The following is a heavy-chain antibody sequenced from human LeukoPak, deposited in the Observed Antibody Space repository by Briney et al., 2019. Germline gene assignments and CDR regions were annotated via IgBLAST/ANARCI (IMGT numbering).Heavy chain of an antibody. CDR1: GLTFSSFT. D-gene: IGHD3-10*01. CDR3: ANGIQGAGSNLDY. J-gene: IGHJ4*02. CDR2: IRSDGSNK. Sequence: GGSLSLSCAASGLTFSSFTLHWFRQAPGKGLGWVAFIRSDGSNKYYADSVKGRFTISRDNSKNTLYLQMNSLRREDTAVYYCANGIQGAGSNLDYWGQGTLVTVSS. V-gene: IGHV3-30*02.